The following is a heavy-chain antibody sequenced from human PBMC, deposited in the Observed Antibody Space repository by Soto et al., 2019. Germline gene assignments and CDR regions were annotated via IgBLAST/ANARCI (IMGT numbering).Heavy chain of an antibody. V-gene: IGHV4-30-2*01. J-gene: IGHJ5*02. CDR2: IYHSGST. CDR1: GGSISSGGYS. Sequence: SETLSLTCAVSGGSISSGGYSWSWIRQPPGKGLEWIGYIYHSGSTYYNPSLKSRVTILVDRSKNQFSLKLSSVTAADTAVYYCARVPSPWGQVSLGTVSS. CDR3: ARVPSP.